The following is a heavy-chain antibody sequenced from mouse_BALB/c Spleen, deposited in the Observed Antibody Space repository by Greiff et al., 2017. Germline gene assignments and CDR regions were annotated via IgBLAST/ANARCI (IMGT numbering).Heavy chain of an antibody. CDR3: ARSRQLGLRRFDD. CDR1: GYSITSDYA. CDR2: ISYSGST. V-gene: IGHV3-2*02. D-gene: IGHD3-2*01. Sequence: EVQGVESGPGLVKPSQSLSLTCTVTGYSITSDYAWNWIRQFPGNKLEWMGYISYSGSTSYNPSLKSRISITRDTSKNQFFLQLNSVTTEDTATYYCARSRQLGLRRFDDWGQGTTLTVSS. J-gene: IGHJ2*01.